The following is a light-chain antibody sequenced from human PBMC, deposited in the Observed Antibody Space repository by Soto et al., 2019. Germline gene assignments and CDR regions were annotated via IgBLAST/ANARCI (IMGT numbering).Light chain of an antibody. CDR1: QDISSY. V-gene: IGKV1-9*01. J-gene: IGKJ4*01. Sequence: DIQLTQSPSFLSASVGDRVTITCRASQDISSYLAWFQQKPGKAPKLLIYAASTLQSGVPSRFSGSGSGTEFTLTISSLQPEDFATYYCQQLFSYPPTFGGGTKVEIK. CDR2: AAS. CDR3: QQLFSYPPT.